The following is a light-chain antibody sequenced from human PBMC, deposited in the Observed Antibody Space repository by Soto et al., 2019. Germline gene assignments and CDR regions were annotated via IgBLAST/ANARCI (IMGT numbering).Light chain of an antibody. V-gene: IGKV3-20*01. CDR1: QSVSSSY. CDR2: GAS. CDR3: QQYGSSTQT. J-gene: IGKJ1*01. Sequence: EIVLTQSPATLSLSPGERATLSCRASQSVSSSYLAWYQQKPGQAPRLLIYGASSRATGIPDRFSGGGSGTDFALTISRLEPEDFAVYYCQQYGSSTQTFGQGTKVDIK.